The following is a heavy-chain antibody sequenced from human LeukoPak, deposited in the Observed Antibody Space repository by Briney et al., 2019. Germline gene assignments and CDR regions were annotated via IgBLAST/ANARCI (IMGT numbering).Heavy chain of an antibody. D-gene: IGHD6-6*01. CDR1: GGSISSYY. V-gene: IGHV4-59*01. J-gene: IGHJ4*02. CDR2: IYYSGST. Sequence: SETLSLTCTVSGGSISSYYWSWIRQPPGKGLEWIGYIYYSGSTNYNPSLKSRVTISVDTSKNQFSLKLSSVTAADTAVYYCARGSIAALFDYWGQGTLVSVSS. CDR3: ARGSIAALFDY.